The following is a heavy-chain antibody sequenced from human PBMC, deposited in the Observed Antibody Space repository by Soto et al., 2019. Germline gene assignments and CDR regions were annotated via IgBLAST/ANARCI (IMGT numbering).Heavy chain of an antibody. Sequence: SETLSLTCTVSGGSISSGDYYWSCIRQPPGKGLEWIGYIYYSGSTNYNPSLKSRVTISVDTSKNHFSLKLSSVTAADTSVYYCASTRAGYYDILTGSVYYYYGMDVWGQGTTVTVSS. J-gene: IGHJ6*02. CDR1: GGSISSGDYY. CDR3: ASTRAGYYDILTGSVYYYYGMDV. CDR2: IYYSGST. D-gene: IGHD3-9*01. V-gene: IGHV4-61*03.